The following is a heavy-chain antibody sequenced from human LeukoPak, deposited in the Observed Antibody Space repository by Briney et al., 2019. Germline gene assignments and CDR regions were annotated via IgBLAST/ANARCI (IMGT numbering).Heavy chain of an antibody. CDR1: GSIFTSYW. D-gene: IGHD5-18*01. Sequence: GESLQISCKGSGSIFTSYWIGWVRQMPGKGLECMGIIYPGDSDTRYSPSFQGQVTISADKSISTAYLQWSSLKASDTAMYYCARLGNVDTAMVNWFDPWGQGTLVTVSS. CDR2: IYPGDSDT. V-gene: IGHV5-51*01. CDR3: ARLGNVDTAMVNWFDP. J-gene: IGHJ5*02.